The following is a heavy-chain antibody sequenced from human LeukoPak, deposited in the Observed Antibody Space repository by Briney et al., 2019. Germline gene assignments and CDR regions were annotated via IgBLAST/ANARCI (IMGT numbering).Heavy chain of an antibody. D-gene: IGHD1-1*01. CDR3: ARSDWNDPCFDY. CDR1: GYTFTSYV. Sequence: ASVKVSCKASGYTFTSYVISGVRQAPGQGIDWMGWISAYNGNTNYAQKLQGRVTMTTDTTTSTAYMELRSLRSDDTAVYYCARSDWNDPCFDYWGQGTLVTVSS. V-gene: IGHV1-18*01. J-gene: IGHJ4*02. CDR2: ISAYNGNT.